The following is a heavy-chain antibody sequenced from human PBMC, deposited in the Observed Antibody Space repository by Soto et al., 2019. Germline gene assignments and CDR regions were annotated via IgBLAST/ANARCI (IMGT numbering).Heavy chain of an antibody. CDR3: ARGNHRWLQLWYFDL. D-gene: IGHD5-12*01. V-gene: IGHV1-69*12. CDR1: GGTFSSYA. Sequence: QVQLVQSGAEVKKPGSSVKVSCMASGGTFSSYAISWVRQAPGQGLEWMGGIIPIFGTGNYAQKFQGRVTITADESTSTAYMELSSLRSEDTAVYYCARGNHRWLQLWYFDLWGRGTLVTVSS. J-gene: IGHJ2*01. CDR2: IIPIFGTG.